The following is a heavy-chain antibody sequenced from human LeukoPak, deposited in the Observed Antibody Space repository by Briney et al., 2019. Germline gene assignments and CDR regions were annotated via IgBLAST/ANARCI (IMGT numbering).Heavy chain of an antibody. J-gene: IGHJ4*02. CDR2: ISGSGAST. Sequence: HPGGSLRLSCVASGFTFSSYALNWVRQTPGKGLEWVSTISGSGASTYYADAVRGRFTISRDNAKNSLYLQMNSLRAEDTAVYYCARDVSMATISLFWGQGTLVTVSS. V-gene: IGHV3-23*01. CDR3: ARDVSMATISLF. CDR1: GFTFSSYA. D-gene: IGHD5-24*01.